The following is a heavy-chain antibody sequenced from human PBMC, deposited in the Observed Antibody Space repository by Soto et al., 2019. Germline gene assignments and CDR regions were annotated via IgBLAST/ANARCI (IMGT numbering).Heavy chain of an antibody. CDR3: AKESYGDYFRGAFDI. D-gene: IGHD4-17*01. CDR1: GFTFDDYA. V-gene: IGHV3-9*01. CDR2: ISWNSGSI. Sequence: EVQLVESGGGLVQPGRSLRLSCAASGFTFDDYAMHWVRQAPGKGLEWVSGISWNSGSIGYADSVKGPFTISRDNAKNSLYLQMNSLRAEDTALYYCAKESYGDYFRGAFDIWGQGTMVTVSS. J-gene: IGHJ3*02.